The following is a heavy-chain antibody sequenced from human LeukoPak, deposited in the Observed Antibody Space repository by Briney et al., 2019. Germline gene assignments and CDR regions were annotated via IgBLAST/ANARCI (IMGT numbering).Heavy chain of an antibody. CDR1: GYTFTSYY. Sequence: ASVKVSCKASGYTFTSYYVHWVRQAPGQGLEWMGIINPSGGSTSYAQKFQGRVTMTRDTSTSTVYMELSSLRSEDTAVYYCACPREGIAVAGTMGFDYWGQGTLVTVSS. CDR3: ACPREGIAVAGTMGFDY. V-gene: IGHV1-46*01. CDR2: INPSGGST. J-gene: IGHJ4*02. D-gene: IGHD6-19*01.